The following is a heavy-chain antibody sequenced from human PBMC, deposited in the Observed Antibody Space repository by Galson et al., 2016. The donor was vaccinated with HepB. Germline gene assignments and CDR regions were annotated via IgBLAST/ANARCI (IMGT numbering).Heavy chain of an antibody. CDR1: ADSSNNNNYF. CDR3: ATHSRVGYGGFGV. Sequence: TLSLTCTVSADSSNNNNYFCAWVRQPPGKGLEWIGSMYYGGSTYYSPSFKSRVTISVDKSKNQFSLSLRSVTATDTAMYYCATHSRVGYGGFGVWGQGSLVTVSS. CDR2: MYYGGST. V-gene: IGHV4-39*01. D-gene: IGHD4/OR15-4a*01. J-gene: IGHJ4*02.